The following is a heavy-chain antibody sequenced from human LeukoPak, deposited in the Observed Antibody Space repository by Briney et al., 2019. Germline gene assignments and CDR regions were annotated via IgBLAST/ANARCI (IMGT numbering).Heavy chain of an antibody. CDR3: AELGITMIGGV. CDR2: ISSSGIST. CDR1: GFTFSSYA. J-gene: IGHJ6*04. Sequence: PGGSLRLSCAASGFTFSSYAMNWVRQAPGKGLEWVSAISSSGISTHYADSVKGRFTISRDNAKNSLYLQMNSLRAEDTAVYYCAELGITMIGGVWGKGTTVTISS. D-gene: IGHD3-10*02. V-gene: IGHV3-23*01.